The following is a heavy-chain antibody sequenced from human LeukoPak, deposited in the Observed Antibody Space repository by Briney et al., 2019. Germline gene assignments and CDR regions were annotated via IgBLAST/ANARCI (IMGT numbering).Heavy chain of an antibody. CDR1: GGTFSSYA. V-gene: IGHV1-69*13. CDR2: IIPIFGTA. D-gene: IGHD2-2*01. CDR3: AVALIVVVPAAKAPLYYYYGMDV. Sequence: SVKVSCKASGGTFSSYAISWVRQAPGHGLEWMGGIIPIFGTANYAQKFQGRVTITADESTSTAYMELSSLRSEDTAVYYCAVALIVVVPAAKAPLYYYYGMDVWGKGTTVTVSS. J-gene: IGHJ6*04.